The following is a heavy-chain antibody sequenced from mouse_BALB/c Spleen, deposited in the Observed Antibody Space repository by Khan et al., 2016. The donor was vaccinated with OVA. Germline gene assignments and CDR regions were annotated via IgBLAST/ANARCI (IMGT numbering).Heavy chain of an antibody. V-gene: IGHV1-54*03. CDR3: SRSGYGFGAY. CDR1: GYAFTDYL. CDR2: INTGSGDI. Sequence: QVQLQQPGAELVRPGTSVKVSCKASGYAFTDYLIKWLKQRPGQGLEWIGVINTGSGDIIYNEKFKDKATLTADKYSSTAYMQLTSLTAADAAVYCCSRSGYGFGAYWGPGTLVTVSA. J-gene: IGHJ3*01. D-gene: IGHD3-2*02.